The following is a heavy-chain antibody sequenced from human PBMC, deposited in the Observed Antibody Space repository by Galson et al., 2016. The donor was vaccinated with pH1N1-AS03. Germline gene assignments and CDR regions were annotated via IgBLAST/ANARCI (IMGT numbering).Heavy chain of an antibody. CDR2: MDSSGRK. J-gene: IGHJ4*02. CDR3: ARESSGLGRGLDY. V-gene: IGHV4-4*07. D-gene: IGHD3-10*01. CDR1: GGSISGNF. Sequence: ETLSLTCSVFGGSISGNFWTWIRQPAGEGLEWIGRMDSSGRKNYNSSLESRVTLSVDTSKNQFSLRLTSVTAADTAVYYCARESSGLGRGLDYWGQGTLVTVSS.